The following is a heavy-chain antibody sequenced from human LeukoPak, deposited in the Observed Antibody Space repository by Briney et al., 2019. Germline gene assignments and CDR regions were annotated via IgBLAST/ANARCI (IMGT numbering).Heavy chain of an antibody. Sequence: SETLSLTCTVSGGSISSYYWSWIRQPPGKGLEWIGYIYYSGSTNYNPSLKSRVTISVDTSKNQFSLKLSSVTAADTAVYFCARVRAYYVSGTFDYWGQGTLVTVSS. CDR1: GGSISSYY. J-gene: IGHJ4*02. V-gene: IGHV4-59*01. CDR3: ARVRAYYVSGTFDY. CDR2: IYYSGST. D-gene: IGHD3-10*01.